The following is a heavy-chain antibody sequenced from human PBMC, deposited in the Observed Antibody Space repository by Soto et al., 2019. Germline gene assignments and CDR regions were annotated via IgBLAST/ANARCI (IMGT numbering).Heavy chain of an antibody. J-gene: IGHJ4*02. CDR3: VRGGGGGLFEH. Sequence: EGSLRLSCATSRFPFNDYYMTWIRQAPGKGLEWLSHISPRSTFRNYADSVKGRFTISRDNTESSLFLQMNSLGVDDTAVYSCVRGGGGGLFEHWGQGVLVTVSS. D-gene: IGHD2-21*01. CDR1: RFPFNDYY. CDR2: ISPRSTFR. V-gene: IGHV3-11*06.